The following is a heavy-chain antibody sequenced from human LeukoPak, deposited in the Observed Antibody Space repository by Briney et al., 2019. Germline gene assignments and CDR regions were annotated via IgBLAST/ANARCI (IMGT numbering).Heavy chain of an antibody. CDR2: INPNSGGT. J-gene: IGHJ4*02. D-gene: IGHD2-15*01. V-gene: IGHV1-2*02. CDR1: GYTFTGYY. CDR3: AREYCSGGSCFRYFDY. Sequence: ASVTVSCKASGYTFTGYYMHWVRQAPGQGLEWMGWINPNSGGTNYAQKFQGRVTMTRDTSISTAYMELSRLRSDDTAVYYCAREYCSGGSCFRYFDYWGQGTLVTVSS.